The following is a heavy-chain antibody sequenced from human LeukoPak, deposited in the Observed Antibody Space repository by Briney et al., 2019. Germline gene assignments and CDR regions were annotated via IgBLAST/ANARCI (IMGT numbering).Heavy chain of an antibody. V-gene: IGHV3-48*01. CDR2: ISSSSSTI. J-gene: IGHJ4*02. D-gene: IGHD5-18*01. CDR3: ARGQIRGEIILWGTAMVDY. Sequence: GGSLRLSCAASGFTFSSYSMNWVRQAPGKGLEWVSYISSSSSTIYYADSVKGRFTISRDNAKNSLYLQINSLRAEDTAVYYCARGQIRGEIILWGTAMVDYWGQGTLVTVSS. CDR1: GFTFSSYS.